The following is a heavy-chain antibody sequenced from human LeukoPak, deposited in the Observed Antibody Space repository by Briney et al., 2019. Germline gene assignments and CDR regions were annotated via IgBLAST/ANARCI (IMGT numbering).Heavy chain of an antibody. D-gene: IGHD3-16*01. Sequence: GGSLRLSCAASGFTFSSYGMHWVRQAPGKGLEWVAVISYDGSNKYYADSEKGRFTISRDNSKNTLYLQMNSLRAEDTAVYYCAKIPKGGAGPYYFDYWGQGTLVTVSS. CDR1: GFTFSSYG. V-gene: IGHV3-30*18. J-gene: IGHJ4*02. CDR2: ISYDGSNK. CDR3: AKIPKGGAGPYYFDY.